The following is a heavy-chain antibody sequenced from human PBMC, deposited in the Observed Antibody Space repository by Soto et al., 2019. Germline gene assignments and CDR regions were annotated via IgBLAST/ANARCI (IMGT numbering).Heavy chain of an antibody. Sequence: QVRLVQSGAEVMKPGASVKVSCKASGYTFSSFEIHWVRQAAGQGLEWMGWMNPNNGDTGHAQKFQGRVTMTRNTSISTAFMELRSLRSEDTAMFYCARWVSATDFDSWGQGTLVTVSS. V-gene: IGHV1-8*01. D-gene: IGHD2-8*01. CDR2: MNPNNGDT. CDR1: GYTFSSFE. J-gene: IGHJ4*02. CDR3: ARWVSATDFDS.